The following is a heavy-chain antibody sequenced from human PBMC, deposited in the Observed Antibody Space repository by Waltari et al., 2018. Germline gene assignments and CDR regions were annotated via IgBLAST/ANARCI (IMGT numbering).Heavy chain of an antibody. CDR3: AKDEASPITMIVVVITGVDY. Sequence: EVQLLESGGGLVQPGGSLRLSCAASGFTFSSYAMSWVRQAPGKGLEWVSAISGSGGSTYYADAVKGRFTISRDNSKNTLYLQMNSLRAEDTAVYYCAKDEASPITMIVVVITGVDYWGQGTLVTVSS. D-gene: IGHD3-22*01. CDR1: GFTFSSYA. V-gene: IGHV3-23*01. CDR2: ISGSGGST. J-gene: IGHJ4*02.